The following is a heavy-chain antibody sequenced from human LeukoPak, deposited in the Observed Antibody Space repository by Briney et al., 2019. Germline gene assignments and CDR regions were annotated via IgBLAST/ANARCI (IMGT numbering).Heavy chain of an antibody. CDR3: ARHSLSRQHIVVVTAVHWYFDL. Sequence: PSETLSLTCTVSGGSISSYYWSWIRQPAGKGLEWIGRIYTSGSTNYNPSLKSRVTISVDTSKNQFSLKLNSVTAADTAVYYCARHSLSRQHIVVVTAVHWYFDLWGRGTLVTVSS. D-gene: IGHD2-21*02. J-gene: IGHJ2*01. CDR2: IYTSGST. V-gene: IGHV4-4*07. CDR1: GGSISSYY.